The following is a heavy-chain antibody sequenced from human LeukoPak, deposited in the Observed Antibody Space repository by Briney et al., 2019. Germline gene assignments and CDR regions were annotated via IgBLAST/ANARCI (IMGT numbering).Heavy chain of an antibody. V-gene: IGHV1-24*01. CDR3: ARDASSLVPNWNLGY. CDR2: FDPEDGET. CDR1: GYTLTELS. J-gene: IGHJ4*02. D-gene: IGHD1-20*01. Sequence: GASVKVSCKVSGYTLTELSMHWVRQAPGKGLEWMGGFDPEDGETIYAQKFQGRVTMTRDTSTSTVYMELSSLRSEDTAVYYCARDASSLVPNWNLGYWGQGTLVTVSS.